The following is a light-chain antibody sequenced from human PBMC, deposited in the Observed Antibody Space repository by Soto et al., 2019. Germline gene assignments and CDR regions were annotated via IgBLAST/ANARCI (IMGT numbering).Light chain of an antibody. CDR2: EVS. V-gene: IGLV2-14*01. CDR1: SSDVGGYNY. J-gene: IGLJ2*01. CDR3: SSYTSSSTLKV. Sequence: QSALTQPASVSGSPGQSITISCTGTSSDVGGYNYVSWYQQHPGKAPKLMIYEVSNQPSGVSNRFSGSKSGNTASLTISGLQAEDEADYYCSSYTSSSTLKVFGGETKLTVL.